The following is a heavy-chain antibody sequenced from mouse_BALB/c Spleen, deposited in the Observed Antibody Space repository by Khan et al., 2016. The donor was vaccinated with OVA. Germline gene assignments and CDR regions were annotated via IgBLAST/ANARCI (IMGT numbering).Heavy chain of an antibody. CDR3: ARPYAMDY. V-gene: IGHV5-9-3*01. Sequence: EVELVESGGGLVKPGGSLKLSCAASGFTFSRYAMSWVRQTPEKRLEWVATISSGGSYTYYPDSVKGRFTISRDNAKNTLYLQMSSLGSEDTAMYYCARPYAMDYWGQGTSVTVSS. J-gene: IGHJ4*01. CDR1: GFTFSRYA. CDR2: ISSGGSYT.